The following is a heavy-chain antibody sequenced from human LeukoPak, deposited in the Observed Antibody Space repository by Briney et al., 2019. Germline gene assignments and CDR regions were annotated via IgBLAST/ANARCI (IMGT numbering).Heavy chain of an antibody. V-gene: IGHV4-34*01. CDR2: IYHSGST. CDR3: ARGYGYDWLFSPDYGMDV. Sequence: SETLSLTCAVSGGSFSGYDWSWIRQPPGKGLERIGYIYHSGSTYYNPSLKSRFTISVDRSKNPFSLKLSSVTAADTAVYYCARGYGYDWLFSPDYGMDVWSQGTTVTVSS. J-gene: IGHJ6*02. CDR1: GGSFSGYD. D-gene: IGHD5-12*01.